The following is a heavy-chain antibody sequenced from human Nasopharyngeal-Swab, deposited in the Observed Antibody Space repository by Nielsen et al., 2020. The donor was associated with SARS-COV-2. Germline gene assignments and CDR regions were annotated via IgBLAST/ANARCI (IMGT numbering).Heavy chain of an antibody. CDR2: IIPIFGTA. Sequence: SVKVSCRASGGTFSSYAISWVRQAPGQGLEWMGGIIPIFGTANYAQKFQGRVTITADESTSTAYMELSSLRSEDTAVYYCARDRSLEIKASSSDTYYGMDVWGQGTTVTVSS. CDR1: GGTFSSYA. V-gene: IGHV1-69*13. J-gene: IGHJ6*02. D-gene: IGHD6-6*01. CDR3: ARDRSLEIKASSSDTYYGMDV.